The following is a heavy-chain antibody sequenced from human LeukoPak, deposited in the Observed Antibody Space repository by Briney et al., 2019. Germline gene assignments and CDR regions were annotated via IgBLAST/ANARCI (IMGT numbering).Heavy chain of an antibody. V-gene: IGHV1-46*01. CDR1: GSTFATYY. Sequence: ASVKVSCKASGSTFATYYMHWVRQAPGQGLEWMGMMNPSGGSTSYAQKFQGRVTMTRDTSTSTVYMELSSLRSEDTAVYYCARDSGYSYGEQGDYMDVWGKGTTVTVSS. J-gene: IGHJ6*03. D-gene: IGHD5-18*01. CDR2: MNPSGGST. CDR3: ARDSGYSYGEQGDYMDV.